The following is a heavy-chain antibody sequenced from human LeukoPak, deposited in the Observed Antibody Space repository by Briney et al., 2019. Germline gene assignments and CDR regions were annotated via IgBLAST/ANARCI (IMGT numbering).Heavy chain of an antibody. D-gene: IGHD3-22*01. Sequence: GESLKISCKGSGYNFPSYWIGWVRQMPGKGLEWMGIIYPGDSDTRYSPSFQGQVTISADKSITTAYLQWSSLRASDTAMYYCARLTDSSVYYAQAKKFRLAKGQLNWFDPWGQGTQVTVSS. J-gene: IGHJ5*02. CDR1: GYNFPSYW. CDR2: IYPGDSDT. CDR3: ARLTDSSVYYAQAKKFRLAKGQLNWFDP. V-gene: IGHV5-51*01.